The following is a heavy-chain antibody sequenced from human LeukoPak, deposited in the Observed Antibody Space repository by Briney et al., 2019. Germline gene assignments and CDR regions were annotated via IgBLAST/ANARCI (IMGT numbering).Heavy chain of an antibody. Sequence: GGSLRLSCAASGFTFSSYWMSWVRQAPGKGLEWVANIKQDGSEKYYVDSVKGRFTISRDNAKNSLYLQMSSLRAEDTAVYYCARDLVRQHFDYWGQGTLVTVSS. J-gene: IGHJ4*02. V-gene: IGHV3-7*01. CDR1: GFTFSSYW. CDR2: IKQDGSEK. CDR3: ARDLVRQHFDY. D-gene: IGHD2-8*02.